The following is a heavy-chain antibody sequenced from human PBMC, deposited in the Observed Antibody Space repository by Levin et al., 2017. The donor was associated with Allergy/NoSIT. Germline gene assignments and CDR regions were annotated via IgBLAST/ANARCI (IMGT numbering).Heavy chain of an antibody. CDR1: GYSFTSYD. J-gene: IGHJ4*02. V-gene: IGHV1-8*01. Sequence: ASVKVSCKASGYSFTSYDINWVRQAPGQGLEWMGKMSPYSGTTDYAQKFQGRVTLTTNTSINTAYMELSALRSEDTALYFCARGPGRDGYNKIDFWGQGTLVTVSS. CDR2: MSPYSGTT. D-gene: IGHD5-24*01. CDR3: ARGPGRDGYNKIDF.